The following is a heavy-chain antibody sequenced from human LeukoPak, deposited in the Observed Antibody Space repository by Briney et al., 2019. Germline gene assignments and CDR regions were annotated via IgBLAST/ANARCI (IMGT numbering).Heavy chain of an antibody. CDR2: ISSSGSTI. J-gene: IGHJ5*02. V-gene: IGHV3-48*03. CDR1: GFTFSSYE. D-gene: IGHD2-2*01. CDR3: ASDHIGCSSSCCHLGKQYNWFDP. Sequence: GGSLRLSCAASGFTFSSYEMNWVRQAPGKGREWVSYISSSGSTIYYADSVKGRFTISRDNAKISLYLQMNSLRAEDTAVYFCASDHIGCSSSCCHLGKQYNWFDPWGQGTLVTVSS.